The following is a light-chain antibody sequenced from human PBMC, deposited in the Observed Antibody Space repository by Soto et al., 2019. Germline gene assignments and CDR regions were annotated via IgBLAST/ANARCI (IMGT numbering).Light chain of an antibody. V-gene: IGKV1-5*03. CDR1: QSISSW. CDR3: QQYSNYPLT. Sequence: DIQMTQSPSTLSASVGDRVTITCRASQSISSWLAWYQQKPGKAPKLLIYKASNLESGVPSRFSGSGSGTEFTLTISSLQPDDLATYHCQQYSNYPLTFGGGTKVEIK. J-gene: IGKJ4*01. CDR2: KAS.